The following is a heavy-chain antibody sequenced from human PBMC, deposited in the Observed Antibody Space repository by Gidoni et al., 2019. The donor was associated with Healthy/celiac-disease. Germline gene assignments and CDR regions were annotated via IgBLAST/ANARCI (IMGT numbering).Heavy chain of an antibody. D-gene: IGHD1-20*01. CDR1: GGTFSSYA. V-gene: IGHV1-69*01. Sequence: QVQLVQSGAEVKKPGSSVKVSCKASGGTFSSYAISWVRQAPGQGLEWMGGIIPIFGTANYAQKFQGRVTITADESTSTAYRELSSLRSEDTAVYYWARESDNWNDGAGVAFDIWGQGTMVTVSS. CDR3: ARESDNWNDGAGVAFDI. J-gene: IGHJ3*02. CDR2: IIPIFGTA.